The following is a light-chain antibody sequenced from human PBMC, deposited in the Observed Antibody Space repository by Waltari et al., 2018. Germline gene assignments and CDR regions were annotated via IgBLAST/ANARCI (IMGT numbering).Light chain of an antibody. CDR2: DVS. CDR1: SSDVGGYDY. J-gene: IGLJ2*01. Sequence: QSALTQPASVSGSPGQSITISCTGTSSDVGGYDYFSWYQQHPGKAPKLMIYDVSYRPSVVSDRISGSKSGNTASLPISGLQAEDEAVDYGSSSTTSSLLFGGGTKLTVL. CDR3: SSSTTSSLL. V-gene: IGLV2-14*03.